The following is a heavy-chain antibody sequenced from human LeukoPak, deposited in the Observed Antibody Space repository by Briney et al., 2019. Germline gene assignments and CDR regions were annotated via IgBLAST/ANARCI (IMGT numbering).Heavy chain of an antibody. D-gene: IGHD6-6*01. CDR3: ARRVPSSSLTARRYFDY. V-gene: IGHV4-59*08. CDR1: GGSIRSYY. Sequence: SETLSLTCTVSGGSIRSYYWSWLRRPPGKGLEWIGYIYYSGSTNYNPSLKSRVTMSVDTSKNQFSLKLTSVTATDTAVYYCARRVPSSSLTARRYFDYWGQGILVTVSS. CDR2: IYYSGST. J-gene: IGHJ4*02.